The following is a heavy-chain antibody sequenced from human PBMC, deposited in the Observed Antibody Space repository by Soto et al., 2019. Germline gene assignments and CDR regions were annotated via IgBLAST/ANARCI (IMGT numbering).Heavy chain of an antibody. D-gene: IGHD3-10*01. CDR2: ISAYNGNT. Sequence: GAVKGSCTAAGYTFTIYGYSRVQQATRQGLAWMRWISAYNGNTNDAQELQGRVTMTKDTRTRTAYMVLRSLRSVVTAVYYCSTGRPLWFGEYSGDYWCQGTLLTVSS. CDR3: STGRPLWFGEYSGDY. V-gene: IGHV1-18*01. CDR1: GYTFTIYG. J-gene: IGHJ4*02.